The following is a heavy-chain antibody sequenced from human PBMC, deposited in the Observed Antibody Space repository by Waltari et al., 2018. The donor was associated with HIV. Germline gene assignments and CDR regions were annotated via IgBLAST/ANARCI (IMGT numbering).Heavy chain of an antibody. J-gene: IGHJ4*02. V-gene: IGHV4-30-4*01. Sequence: QVQLQESGPGLLKPSQTLSLTCTVSGGSISSGDYYWSWIRQPPGKGLEWIGYLYYSGSTYYNPSLKSRVTISVDTSKNQVSLKLSSVTAADTSVYYWARGRGPYDSSGYFHYYFDCWGQGTLVTVSS. CDR3: ARGRGPYDSSGYFHYYFDC. CDR1: GGSISSGDYY. CDR2: LYYSGST. D-gene: IGHD3-22*01.